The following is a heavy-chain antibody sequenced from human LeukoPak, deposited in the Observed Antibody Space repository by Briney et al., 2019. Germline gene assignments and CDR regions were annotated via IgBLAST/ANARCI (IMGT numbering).Heavy chain of an antibody. Sequence: GGSLRLSCAASGFTFSSYAMHWVRQAPAQGMEWVAVRSYDGSNKYYADSVKGRFTISRDDAQNSLYLQMNSLSIEDTAADYFGRGGTPNYRSGWVYMDVWGKGTTVTISS. CDR3: GRGGTPNYRSGWVYMDV. D-gene: IGHD6-25*01. CDR1: GFTFSSYA. V-gene: IGHV3-30*04. CDR2: RSYDGSNK. J-gene: IGHJ6*03.